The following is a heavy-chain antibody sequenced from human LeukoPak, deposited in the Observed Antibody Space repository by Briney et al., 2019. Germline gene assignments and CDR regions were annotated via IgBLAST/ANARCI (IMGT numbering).Heavy chain of an antibody. CDR3: ARHQRLAAALAHFDY. CDR2: IYYSGST. J-gene: IGHJ4*02. D-gene: IGHD6-13*01. CDR1: GGSISSSSYY. Sequence: SETLSLTCTVPGGSISSSSYYWGWIRQPPGKGLEWIGSIYYSGSTHYNPSLKSRVTISVDTSKNQFSLKLSSVTAADTAVYYCARHQRLAAALAHFDYWGQGTLVTVSS. V-gene: IGHV4-39*01.